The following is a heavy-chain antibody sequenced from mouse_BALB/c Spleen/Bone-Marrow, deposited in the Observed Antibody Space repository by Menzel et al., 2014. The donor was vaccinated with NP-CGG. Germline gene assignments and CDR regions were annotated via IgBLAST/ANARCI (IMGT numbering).Heavy chain of an antibody. J-gene: IGHJ1*01. D-gene: IGHD4-1*01. CDR1: GFTFSSFG. V-gene: IGHV5-17*02. CDR3: TRGGNWDDFDV. CDR2: ISSGSSTI. Sequence: EVQLVESGGGLVQPGGSRRLSCAASGFTFSSFGMHWVRQAPEKGLEWVAYISSGSSTIFYVDTVKGRLTISRDNPKNTLFLQMTSLRSEDTAMYYCTRGGNWDDFDVWGAGTTVTVSS.